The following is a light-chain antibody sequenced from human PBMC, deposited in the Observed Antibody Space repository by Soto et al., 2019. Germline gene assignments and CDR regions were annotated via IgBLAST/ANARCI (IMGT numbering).Light chain of an antibody. V-gene: IGLV1-51*01. Sequence: QSVLTQPPSVSAGPGQKVTISCSGRNSNVGRNDVSWYQHLPGTAPKLLIYDTNKRPSVIPDRFSGSRSGTSATLVVTGLQTGDEADYYCGTWDTSLSAVVFGGGTKLTVL. J-gene: IGLJ2*01. CDR3: GTWDTSLSAVV. CDR1: NSNVGRND. CDR2: DTN.